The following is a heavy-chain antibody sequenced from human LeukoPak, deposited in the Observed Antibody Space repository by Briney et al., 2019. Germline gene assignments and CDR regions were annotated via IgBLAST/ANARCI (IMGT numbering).Heavy chain of an antibody. D-gene: IGHD3-3*01. Sequence: ASVKASCKVSGYTLTELSMHWVRQAPGKGLEWMGGFDPEDGETIYAQKFQGRVTMTEDTSTDTAYMELSSLRSEDTAVYYCATSPGDYDFWSGYYPFDYWGQGTLVTVSS. J-gene: IGHJ4*02. CDR2: FDPEDGET. V-gene: IGHV1-24*01. CDR1: GYTLTELS. CDR3: ATSPGDYDFWSGYYPFDY.